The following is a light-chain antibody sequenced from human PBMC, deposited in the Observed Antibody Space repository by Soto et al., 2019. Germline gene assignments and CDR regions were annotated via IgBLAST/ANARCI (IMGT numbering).Light chain of an antibody. V-gene: IGKV3-20*01. CDR3: QQYQSLT. J-gene: IGKJ4*01. Sequence: IVLTQSPAILSLSPGDRATLSCRASQSVSSSYLAWYQHKPGQAPRLLIHGASSRVTGIPDRFSGSGSGTDFTLTITRLEPEDFAVYYCQQYQSLTFGGGTTVDIK. CDR2: GAS. CDR1: QSVSSSY.